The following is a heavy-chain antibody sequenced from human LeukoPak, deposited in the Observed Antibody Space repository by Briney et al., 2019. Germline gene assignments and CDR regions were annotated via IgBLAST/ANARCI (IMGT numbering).Heavy chain of an antibody. CDR2: VKQDGSEK. D-gene: IGHD5-24*01. V-gene: IGHV3-7*01. CDR1: GFTFTTYW. J-gene: IGHJ4*02. CDR3: ARGDGYHRL. Sequence: GGSLRHSCAASGFTFTTYWMTWVRQAPGKGLEWVAKVKQDGSEKYYVDSVKGRFTISRDNAKNSLSLQMNSLRVEDTAVYFCARGDGYHRLWGQGTLVTVSS.